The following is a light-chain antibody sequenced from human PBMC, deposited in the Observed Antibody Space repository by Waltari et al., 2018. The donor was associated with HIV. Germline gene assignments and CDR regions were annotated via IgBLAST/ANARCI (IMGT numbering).Light chain of an antibody. Sequence: QSALTQPTSASGSLGPSVTISCPGTSSDVRRSHYASWYQQHPGKTPKLMIYEVSKRPAGVPDRFSGSKSGNTASLTVSVRQAEDEADYYCTSYAGSNNVVFGGGTKLTVL. CDR2: EVS. CDR1: SSDVRRSHY. J-gene: IGLJ2*01. V-gene: IGLV2-8*01. CDR3: TSYAGSNNVV.